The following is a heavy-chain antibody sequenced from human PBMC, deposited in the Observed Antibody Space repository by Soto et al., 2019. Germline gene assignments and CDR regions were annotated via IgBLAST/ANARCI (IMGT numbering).Heavy chain of an antibody. J-gene: IGHJ6*02. Sequence: GGSLRLSCAASGFTFSGSAMHWVRQASGKGLEWVGRIRSKANNYATAYAASVKGRFTISRDDSKNTAYLQMNSLKTEDTAVYYCARDPNIVATRRDVYYYYGMDVWGQGTTVTVSS. CDR1: GFTFSGSA. CDR2: IRSKANNYAT. CDR3: ARDPNIVATRRDVYYYYGMDV. D-gene: IGHD5-12*01. V-gene: IGHV3-73*01.